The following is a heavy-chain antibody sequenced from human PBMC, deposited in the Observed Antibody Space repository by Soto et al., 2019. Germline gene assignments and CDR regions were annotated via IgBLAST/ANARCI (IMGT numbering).Heavy chain of an antibody. CDR1: GDTFTGYY. Sequence: GASVKVSCKASGDTFTGYYMHCVRQAPGQGLEWMGWINPNSGGTNYAQKFQGWVTMTRDTSISTAYMELSRLRSDDTAVYYCATGIAVAGIDAFDIWGQGTMVTVSS. V-gene: IGHV1-2*04. J-gene: IGHJ3*02. CDR2: INPNSGGT. D-gene: IGHD6-19*01. CDR3: ATGIAVAGIDAFDI.